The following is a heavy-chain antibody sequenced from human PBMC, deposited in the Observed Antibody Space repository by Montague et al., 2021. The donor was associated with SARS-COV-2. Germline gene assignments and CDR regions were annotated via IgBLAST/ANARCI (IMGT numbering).Heavy chain of an antibody. J-gene: IGHJ6*02. Sequence: SLRLSCAASEFTFSTYEMNWVRQAPGKGLEWVSYISGSGTTIYYADSVKGRFTNARDNAKKSLYLQMNSLRAEDTGIYYCARDRNMIRGISPYYSGMDVWGQGTTVTVSS. D-gene: IGHD3-10*01. CDR3: ARDRNMIRGISPYYSGMDV. V-gene: IGHV3-48*03. CDR1: EFTFSTYE. CDR2: ISGSGTTI.